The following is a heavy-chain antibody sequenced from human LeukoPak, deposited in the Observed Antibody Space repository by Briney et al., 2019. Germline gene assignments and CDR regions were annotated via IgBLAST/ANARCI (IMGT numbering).Heavy chain of an antibody. J-gene: IGHJ4*02. CDR3: ARDVSSTPNWEFDY. V-gene: IGHV1-2*06. CDR1: GYTFADYF. D-gene: IGHD1-26*01. Sequence: ASVKVSCKTSGYTFADYFIHWVRQPPGQGLEWMGRINANSGVTEYEQKFQGRVTMTRDTSISTAYVEVNWLISDDTAIYYCARDVSSTPNWEFDYWGQGTLVTVSS. CDR2: INANSGVT.